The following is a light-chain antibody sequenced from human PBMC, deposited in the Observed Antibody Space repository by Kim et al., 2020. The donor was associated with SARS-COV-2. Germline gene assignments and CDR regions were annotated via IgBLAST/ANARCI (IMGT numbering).Light chain of an antibody. J-gene: IGKJ5*01. CDR3: QQSNIFPIT. Sequence: DVQMTQSPSSVSASVGDTVTITCRASQGIASWLAWYQQKPGKAPKLLIYAASALQSGVPSRFSGSGSGREFTLTIRSLQPEDVATYFCQQSNIFPITFGQGTRLEIK. V-gene: IGKV1-12*01. CDR1: QGIASW. CDR2: AAS.